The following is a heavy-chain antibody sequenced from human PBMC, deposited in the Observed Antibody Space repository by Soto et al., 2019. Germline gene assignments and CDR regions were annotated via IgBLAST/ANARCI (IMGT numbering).Heavy chain of an antibody. CDR3: ARFDLMTAMPAHYYYGMDV. Sequence: PGGSMRLSCAASGFTFISYGMHWVLQAPCKGLEWVAVIWYDGSNKYYADSVKGRFTISRDNSKNTLYLQMNSLRAEDTAVYYCARFDLMTAMPAHYYYGMDVWGQGTTVTVSS. V-gene: IGHV3-33*01. D-gene: IGHD5-18*01. CDR1: GFTFISYG. CDR2: IWYDGSNK. J-gene: IGHJ6*02.